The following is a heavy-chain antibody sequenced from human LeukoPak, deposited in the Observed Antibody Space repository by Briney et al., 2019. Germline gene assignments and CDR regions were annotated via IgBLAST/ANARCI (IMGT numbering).Heavy chain of an antibody. D-gene: IGHD2-15*01. Sequence: PGGSLRLSCAASGFTFSTSWMAWVRQAPGKGLEWVANMNRDGTDRYYVGSVRGRFTISRDNAEHSLYLQMNSLRSEDTAVYYCARGSSKVVDYWGQGTLVTVSS. CDR3: ARGSSKVVDY. J-gene: IGHJ4*02. CDR1: GFTFSTSW. CDR2: MNRDGTDR. V-gene: IGHV3-7*01.